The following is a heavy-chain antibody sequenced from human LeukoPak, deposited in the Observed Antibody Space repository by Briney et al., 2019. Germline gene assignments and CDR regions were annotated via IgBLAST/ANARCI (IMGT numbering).Heavy chain of an antibody. CDR2: ISYDGSNK. J-gene: IGHJ4*02. CDR3: ARDIGPYCGGDCYSPPIY. CDR1: GFTFSTYA. D-gene: IGHD2-21*02. V-gene: IGHV3-30-3*01. Sequence: PGGSLRLSCAASGFTFSTYAMHWVRQAPGKGLGWVAVISYDGSNKYYADSVKGRFTISRDNSKNTVYLQMNSLRAEDTAVYYCARDIGPYCGGDCYSPPIYWGQGTLVTVSS.